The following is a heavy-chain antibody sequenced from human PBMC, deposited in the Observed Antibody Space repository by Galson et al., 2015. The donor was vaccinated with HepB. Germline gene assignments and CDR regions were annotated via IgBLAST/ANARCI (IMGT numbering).Heavy chain of an antibody. D-gene: IGHD3-10*01. CDR1: GGSNINGGYY. J-gene: IGHJ6*02. Sequence: LSLTCTVSGGSNINGGYYWSWIRQCPEKGLEWIGYIYYSGDTYYNPSLKSRVSIYVDMSKNQFSLKLNSVTAADAAVYYCARASPPLRSYSNYDGSGDGQDCAMDIWRHGTAVSVS. V-gene: IGHV4-31*03. CDR3: ARASPPLRSYSNYDGSGDGQDCAMDI. CDR2: IYYSGDT.